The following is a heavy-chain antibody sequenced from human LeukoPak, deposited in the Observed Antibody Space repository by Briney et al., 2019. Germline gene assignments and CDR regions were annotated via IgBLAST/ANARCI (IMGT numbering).Heavy chain of an antibody. J-gene: IGHJ4*02. CDR1: GYTFTSYG. V-gene: IGHV1-18*01. CDR2: ISAYNGNT. Sequence: EASVKVSCKASGYTFTSYGISWVRQAPGQGLEWMGWISAYNGNTNYAQKLQGRVTMTTDTSTSTAYMELRSLRSDDTAVYYCARGGGRYCSSTSCFDYWGQGTLVTVSS. CDR3: ARGGGRYCSSTSCFDY. D-gene: IGHD2-2*01.